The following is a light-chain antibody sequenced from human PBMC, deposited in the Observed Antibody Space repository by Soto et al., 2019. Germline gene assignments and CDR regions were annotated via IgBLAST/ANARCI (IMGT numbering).Light chain of an antibody. J-gene: IGKJ1*01. CDR2: AES. CDR3: QKYNSAPRT. Sequence: DIQMTQSPSSLSASVGDRVTITCRASQGISYYLAWYQQKPGKVPKLLIYAESTLQSGVPSRFSGSGSGTDFTLTISSLQPEDVATYYCQKYNSAPRTFGQGTKVEIK. V-gene: IGKV1-27*01. CDR1: QGISYY.